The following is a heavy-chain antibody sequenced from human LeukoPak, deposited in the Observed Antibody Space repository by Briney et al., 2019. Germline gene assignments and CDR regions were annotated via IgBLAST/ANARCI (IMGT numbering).Heavy chain of an antibody. Sequence: ASVKVSCKASGYTFTCYYMHWVRQAPGQGLEWMGWINPNSGGKNYAQKFQGSVTIPSDTSITPAYMELPRLRSDDTAVYYCARGILITGTTDYYYYYGMYVWGQGTTVTVSS. CDR3: ARGILITGTTDYYYYYGMYV. CDR1: GYTFTCYY. CDR2: INPNSGGK. V-gene: IGHV1-2*02. J-gene: IGHJ6*02. D-gene: IGHD1-7*01.